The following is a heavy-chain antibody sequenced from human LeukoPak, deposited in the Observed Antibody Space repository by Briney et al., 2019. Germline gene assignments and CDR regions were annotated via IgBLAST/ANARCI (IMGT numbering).Heavy chain of an antibody. CDR2: INTNTGNP. V-gene: IGHV7-4-1*02. CDR1: GYTFTSYA. Sequence: ASVKVSCKASGYTFTSYAMNWVRQAPGQGLEWMGWINTNTGNPTYAQGFTGRFIFSLDTSVSTAYLQISSLKAGDTAVYYCARELRRNYFDYWGQGTLVTVSS. CDR3: ARELRRNYFDY. J-gene: IGHJ4*02.